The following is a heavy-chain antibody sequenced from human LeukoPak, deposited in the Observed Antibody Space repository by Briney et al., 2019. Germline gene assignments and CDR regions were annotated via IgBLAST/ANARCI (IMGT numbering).Heavy chain of an antibody. J-gene: IGHJ4*02. Sequence: VASVKVSCKASGYTFTSYATNWVRQAPGQGLEWMGWINTNTGNPTYAQGFTGRFAFSLDTSVSTAYLQISSLKADDTAIYYCVRDQAGGPDYWGQGTLVTVSS. CDR3: VRDQAGGPDY. CDR1: GYTFTSYA. D-gene: IGHD2-15*01. CDR2: INTNTGNP. V-gene: IGHV7-4-1*02.